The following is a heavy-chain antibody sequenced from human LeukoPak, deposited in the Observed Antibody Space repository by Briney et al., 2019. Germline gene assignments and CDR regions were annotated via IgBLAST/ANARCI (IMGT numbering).Heavy chain of an antibody. D-gene: IGHD1-26*01. CDR1: GGSISSYY. V-gene: IGHV4-59*01. CDR2: IYYSGTT. CDR3: ARGASGTLYDAFDI. J-gene: IGHJ3*02. Sequence: SETLSLTCTVSGGSISSYYWSWIRQPPGEGLEWIGSIYYSGTTNSNPSLKSRATISVDTSKNHLSLKVSSVTAADTAVYYCARGASGTLYDAFDIWGQGTMVTVSS.